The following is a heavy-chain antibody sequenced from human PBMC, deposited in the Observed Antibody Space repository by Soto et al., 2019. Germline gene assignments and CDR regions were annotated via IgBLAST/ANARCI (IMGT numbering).Heavy chain of an antibody. J-gene: IGHJ6*02. CDR1: GGSISSGGYY. D-gene: IGHD6-13*01. CDR2: IYYSGST. Sequence: SATLSLTCTVSGGSISSGGYYWSWIRQHPGKGLEWIGYIYYSGSTYYNPSLKSRVTISVDTSKNQFSLKLSSVTAADTAVYYCARDSSSWYNSALNYYYGMDVWGQGTTVTVSS. V-gene: IGHV4-31*03. CDR3: ARDSSSWYNSALNYYYGMDV.